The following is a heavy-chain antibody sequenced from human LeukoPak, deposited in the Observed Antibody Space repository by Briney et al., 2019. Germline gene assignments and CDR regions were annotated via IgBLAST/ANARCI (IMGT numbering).Heavy chain of an antibody. CDR2: INHSGST. CDR3: ARGRGSYYGM. D-gene: IGHD3-10*01. CDR1: GGSIIGYY. J-gene: IGHJ4*02. Sequence: SETLSLTCAVYGGSIIGYYWTWIRQPPGKGLEWIGEINHSGSTNYNPSRESRVTIFVDTSKNQFALKVTSVTAADTAVYYCARGRGSYYGMWGQGTLVTVSS. V-gene: IGHV4-34*01.